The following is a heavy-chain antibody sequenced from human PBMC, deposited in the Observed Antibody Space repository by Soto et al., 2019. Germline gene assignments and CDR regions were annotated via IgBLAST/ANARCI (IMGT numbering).Heavy chain of an antibody. Sequence: GGSLRLSCAASGFTFSSYGMHWVRQAPGKGLEWVAVIWYDGSNKYYADSVKGRFTISRDNSKNTLYLQMNSLRAEDTAVYYCAGDREMATISYFDYWGQGTLVTVSS. V-gene: IGHV3-33*01. CDR3: AGDREMATISYFDY. CDR1: GFTFSSYG. CDR2: IWYDGSNK. J-gene: IGHJ4*02. D-gene: IGHD5-12*01.